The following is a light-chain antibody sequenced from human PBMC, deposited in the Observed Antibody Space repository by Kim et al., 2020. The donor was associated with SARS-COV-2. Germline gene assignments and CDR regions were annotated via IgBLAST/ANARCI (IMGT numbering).Light chain of an antibody. CDR2: QDS. CDR1: KLGDKY. Sequence: SYELTQPPSVSVSPGQTASITCSGDKLGDKYACWYQQKPGQSPVLVIYQDSKRPSGIPERFSGSNSGNTATLTISGTQAMDEADYYCQAWEISLVVFGGGTQLTVL. V-gene: IGLV3-1*01. J-gene: IGLJ2*01. CDR3: QAWEISLVV.